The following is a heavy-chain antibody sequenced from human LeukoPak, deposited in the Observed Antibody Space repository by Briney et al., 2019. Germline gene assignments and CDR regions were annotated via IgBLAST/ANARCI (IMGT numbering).Heavy chain of an antibody. CDR3: ARSANIAVAGPFDY. CDR1: GYTFTSYG. Sequence: ASVKVTCKASGYTFTSYGMSWVRQAPGQGLEWMGWISAYNGNTNYAQKLQGRVTMTTDTSTSTAYMELRSLRSDDTAVYYCARSANIAVAGPFDYWGQGTLVTASS. D-gene: IGHD6-19*01. V-gene: IGHV1-18*01. CDR2: ISAYNGNT. J-gene: IGHJ4*02.